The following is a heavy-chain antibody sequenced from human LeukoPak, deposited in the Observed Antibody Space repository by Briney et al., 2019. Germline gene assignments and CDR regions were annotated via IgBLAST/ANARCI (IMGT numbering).Heavy chain of an antibody. CDR2: ISSSSSYI. V-gene: IGHV3-21*01. CDR1: GFTFYDYA. Sequence: PGGSLRLSCAASGFTFYDYAMHWVRQAPGKGLEWVSSISSSSSYIYYADSAKGRFTISRDNAKNSPYLQMNSLRAEDTAVYYCARVLIPTPENDYWGQGTLVTVSS. J-gene: IGHJ4*02. CDR3: ARVLIPTPENDY.